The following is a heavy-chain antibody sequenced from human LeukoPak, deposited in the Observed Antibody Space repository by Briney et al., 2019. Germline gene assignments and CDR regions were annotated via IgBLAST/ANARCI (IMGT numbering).Heavy chain of an antibody. CDR1: GFTFSSYS. D-gene: IGHD6-13*01. V-gene: IGHV3-21*01. Sequence: GGSLRLSCAASGFTFSSYSMNWVRQAPGKGLEWVPSISSSSSYIYCADSVKGRFTISRDNAKNSLYLQMNSLRAEDTAVYYCARIIAAAGTGSYWGQGTLVTVSS. J-gene: IGHJ4*02. CDR3: ARIIAAAGTGSY. CDR2: ISSSSSYI.